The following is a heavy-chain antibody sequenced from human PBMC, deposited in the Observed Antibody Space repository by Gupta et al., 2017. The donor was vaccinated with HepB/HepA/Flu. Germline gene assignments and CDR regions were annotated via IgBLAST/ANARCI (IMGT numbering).Heavy chain of an antibody. Sequence: QVQLVQSGPEMKKSEASVKVSCRAFGYRFSSYGFSWVRQAPGQGLEWTGWVNTYNGYTNYQQKFRGRVTMTTDLSTATAYMELRNLTSDDSGVYFCARGSLGEFHYWGQGTLVSVSS. V-gene: IGHV1-18*01. CDR3: ARGSLGEFHY. CDR1: GYRFSSYG. J-gene: IGHJ4*02. CDR2: VNTYNGYT.